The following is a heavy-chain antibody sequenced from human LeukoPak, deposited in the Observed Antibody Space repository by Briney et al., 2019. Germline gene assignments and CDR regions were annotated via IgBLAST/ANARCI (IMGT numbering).Heavy chain of an antibody. V-gene: IGHV3-20*04. D-gene: IGHD2-15*01. CDR3: ARDMSYCSGGSCYSGYYYYMDV. Sequence: GGSLRLSCAASGFIFSISDMNWVRQAPGEGLEWVSGINWNGGSTGYADSVKGRFTISRDNAKNSLYLQMNSLRAEDTALYYCARDMSYCSGGSCYSGYYYYMDVWGKGTTVTVSS. CDR2: INWNGGST. CDR1: GFIFSISD. J-gene: IGHJ6*03.